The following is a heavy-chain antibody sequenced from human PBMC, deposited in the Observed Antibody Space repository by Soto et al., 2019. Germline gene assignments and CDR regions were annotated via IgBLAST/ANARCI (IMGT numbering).Heavy chain of an antibody. D-gene: IGHD2-15*01. V-gene: IGHV3-23*01. CDR1: GFIFSNYA. CDR3: ATQGEDYCSGGNCYLGSFQH. CDR2: ISGSGGST. J-gene: IGHJ1*01. Sequence: EVQLLESGGGLVQPGGSLRLSCAASGFIFSNYAMSWVRQAPGKGLEWVSVISGSGGSTYYADSVKGRFTISRDNSKNTLHLQMNSLRAEDTSVYYCATQGEDYCSGGNCYLGSFQHWGQGTLVTVSS.